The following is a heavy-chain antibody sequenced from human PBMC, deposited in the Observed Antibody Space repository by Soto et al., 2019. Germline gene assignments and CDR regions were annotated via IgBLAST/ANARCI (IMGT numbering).Heavy chain of an antibody. CDR2: INPDNGNK. J-gene: IGHJ5*02. Sequence: SXKVSFKGSGYSXPRYTRNWVRQAPGQSLEWIGWINPDNGNKKSSQKFQDRVIITRDKSASTAYMDLSRLRSEATAVYYCARGIATGQLDPWGQGTLCTVS. CDR1: GYSXPRYT. V-gene: IGHV1-3*01. CDR3: ARGIATGQLDP. D-gene: IGHD2-15*01.